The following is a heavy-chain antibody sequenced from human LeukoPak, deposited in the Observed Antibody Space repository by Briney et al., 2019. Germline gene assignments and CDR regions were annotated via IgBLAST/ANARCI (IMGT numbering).Heavy chain of an antibody. CDR2: IYPGDSDT. V-gene: IGHV5-51*01. D-gene: IGHD3-9*01. Sequence: GESLKISCKGSGYSFASYWIGWVRQMPGKGLEWMGIIYPGDSDTRYSPSFQGQVTISADKSISTAYLQWSSLKASDTAMYYCARPTGRNYDILTGVDAFDIWGQGTMVTVSS. J-gene: IGHJ3*02. CDR1: GYSFASYW. CDR3: ARPTGRNYDILTGVDAFDI.